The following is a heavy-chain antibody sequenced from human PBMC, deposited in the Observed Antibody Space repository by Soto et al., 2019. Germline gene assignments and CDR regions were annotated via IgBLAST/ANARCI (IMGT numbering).Heavy chain of an antibody. Sequence: GXSVKVSCKASGGTFSSYAISWVRQAPGQGLEWMGGIIPIFGTANYAQKFQGRVTITADESTSTAYMELSSLRSEDTAVYYCARGALAYCGGDCYRAPMFDHWGQGTLVTVSS. V-gene: IGHV1-69*13. CDR2: IIPIFGTA. CDR3: ARGALAYCGGDCYRAPMFDH. CDR1: GGTFSSYA. J-gene: IGHJ5*02. D-gene: IGHD2-21*02.